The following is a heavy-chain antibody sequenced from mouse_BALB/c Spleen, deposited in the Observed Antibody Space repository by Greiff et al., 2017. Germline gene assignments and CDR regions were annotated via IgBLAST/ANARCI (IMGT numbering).Heavy chain of an antibody. V-gene: IGHV3-6*02. CDR3: ASFYGSSWAWFAY. Sequence: DVQLQESGPGLVKPSQSLSLTCSVTGYSITSGYYWNWIRQFPGNKLEWMGYISYDGSNNYNPSLKNRISITRDTSKNQFFLKLNSVTTEDTATYYCASFYGSSWAWFAYWGQGTLVTVSA. CDR1: GYSITSGYY. D-gene: IGHD1-1*01. CDR2: ISYDGSN. J-gene: IGHJ3*01.